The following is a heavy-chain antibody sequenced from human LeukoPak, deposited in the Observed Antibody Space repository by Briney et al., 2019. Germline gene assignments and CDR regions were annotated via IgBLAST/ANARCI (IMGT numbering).Heavy chain of an antibody. CDR2: ICGDGGST. CDR1: GFTFDDYA. CDR3: AKVTGYSYGRPHLDY. Sequence: GGSLRLSCAASGFTFDDYAMHWVRQAPGKGLEWVSLICGDGGSTYYADSVNARLTISTDNSKNSLYLQMNSLRTEDTALYYCAKVTGYSYGRPHLDYWGQGTLVTVSS. V-gene: IGHV3-43*02. D-gene: IGHD5-18*01. J-gene: IGHJ4*02.